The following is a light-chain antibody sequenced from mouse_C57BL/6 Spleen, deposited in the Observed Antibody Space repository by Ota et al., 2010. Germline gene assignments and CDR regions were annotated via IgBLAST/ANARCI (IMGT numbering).Light chain of an antibody. CDR3: QNDHSYPYT. CDR1: QSLLNSGNQKNY. V-gene: IGKV8-28*01. Sequence: IVMTQSPSPSSVSAGEKVTMSCKSSQSLLNSGNQKNYLAWYQQKPGQPPKLLIYGASTRESGVPDRFVGSGSGTDFTLTISSVQAEDLAVYYCQNDHSYPYTFGGGTKLEIK. J-gene: IGKJ2*01. CDR2: GAS.